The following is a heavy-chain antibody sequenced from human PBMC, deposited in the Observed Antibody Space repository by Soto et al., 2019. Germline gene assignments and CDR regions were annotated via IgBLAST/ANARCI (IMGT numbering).Heavy chain of an antibody. J-gene: IGHJ4*02. CDR2: ISGSGGST. V-gene: IGHV3-23*01. Sequence: EVQLLESGGGLVQPGGSLRLSCAASGFTFSSYAMSWVRQAPGKGLEWVSAISGSGGSTYYADSVKRRFTISRDNSKNTLYLQMNSLRAEDTAVYYCAKDGSGYYDYIWGSYNYFDYWGQGTLVTVSS. D-gene: IGHD3-16*01. CDR1: GFTFSSYA. CDR3: AKDGSGYYDYIWGSYNYFDY.